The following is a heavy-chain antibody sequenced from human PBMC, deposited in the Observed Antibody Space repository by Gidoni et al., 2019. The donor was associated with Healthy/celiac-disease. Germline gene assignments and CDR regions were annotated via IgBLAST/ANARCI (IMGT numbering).Heavy chain of an antibody. CDR2: ISGSGGST. J-gene: IGHJ4*02. Sequence: EVQLSESGGGLLQPGGSLRLPCPAPGVPWGSYAMSWVRQAPGTGLEWVSAISGSGGSTYSAYSVKGRFTISRANYKNTLYLQMNILRAEATAVYYCAKVPPQTALLYYFDYWGQGTLVTVSS. CDR3: AKVPPQTALLYYFDY. D-gene: IGHD2-21*02. CDR1: GVPWGSYA. V-gene: IGHV3-23*01.